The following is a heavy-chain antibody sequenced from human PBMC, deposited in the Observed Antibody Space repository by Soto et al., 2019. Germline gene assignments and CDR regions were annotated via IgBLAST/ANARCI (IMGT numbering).Heavy chain of an antibody. CDR1: GFTVSSNY. D-gene: IGHD1-20*01. CDR2: IYSGGST. CDR3: ARWYSTDAFDI. V-gene: IGHV3-66*01. J-gene: IGHJ3*02. Sequence: LSLTCAASGFTVSSNYMSWVRQAPGKGLEWVSVIYSGGSTYYADSVKGRFTISRDNSKNTLYLQMNSLRAEDTAVYYCARWYSTDAFDIWGQGTMVTVSS.